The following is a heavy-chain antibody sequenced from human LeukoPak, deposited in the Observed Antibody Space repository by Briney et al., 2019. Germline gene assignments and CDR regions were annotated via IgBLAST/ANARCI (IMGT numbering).Heavy chain of an antibody. D-gene: IGHD2-15*01. CDR1: GFTFSSYW. CDR3: ARDSVVVAATSTYYYYYGMDV. J-gene: IGHJ6*02. Sequence: GGSLRLSCAASGFTFSSYWMHWVRQAPGKGLVWVSRINSDGSSTSYADSVKGRFTISRDNAKNTLYLQMNSLRAEDTAVYYCARDSVVVAATSTYYYYYGMDVWGQGTTVTVSS. V-gene: IGHV3-74*01. CDR2: INSDGSST.